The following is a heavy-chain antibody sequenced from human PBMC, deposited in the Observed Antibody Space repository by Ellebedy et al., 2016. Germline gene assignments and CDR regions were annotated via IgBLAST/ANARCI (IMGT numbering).Heavy chain of an antibody. CDR3: ARGGSGTDWYFDL. J-gene: IGHJ2*01. D-gene: IGHD6-13*01. CDR1: GYTFTGYY. CDR2: INPSGGST. V-gene: IGHV1-46*01. Sequence: ASVKVSCKASGYTFTGYYMHWVRQAPGQGLEWMGIINPSGGSTSYAQKFQGRVTMTRDTSTSTVYMELTSLRSEDTAVYYCARGGSGTDWYFDLWGRGTLVTVSS.